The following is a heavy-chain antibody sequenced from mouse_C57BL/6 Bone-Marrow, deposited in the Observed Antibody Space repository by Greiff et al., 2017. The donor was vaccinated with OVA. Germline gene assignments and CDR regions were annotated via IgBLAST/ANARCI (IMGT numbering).Heavy chain of an antibody. CDR2: IDPEDGDT. CDR1: GFNIKDYY. Sequence: VQLQQSGAELVRPGASVKLSCTASGFNIKDYYMHWVKQRPEQGLEWIGRIDPEDGDTDYAPKFQGKATMTADTSSNTAYLQLSSLTSEDTAVYYCTRDYYGSSPAWFAYWGQGTLVTVSA. V-gene: IGHV14-1*01. D-gene: IGHD1-1*01. J-gene: IGHJ3*01. CDR3: TRDYYGSSPAWFAY.